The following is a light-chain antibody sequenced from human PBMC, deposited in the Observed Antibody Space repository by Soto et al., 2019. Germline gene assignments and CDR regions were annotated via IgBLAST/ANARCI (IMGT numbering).Light chain of an antibody. V-gene: IGKV1-5*03. Sequence: DIQMTQSPSTLSASVGDRVTITCRASQSISSWLAWYQQKPGKAPNLLIYKASSLESGVPSRFSGSGSGTEFTLTISSLQPDDFATYYCQQYNSYSLPFGGGTKVEIK. J-gene: IGKJ4*01. CDR2: KAS. CDR3: QQYNSYSLP. CDR1: QSISSW.